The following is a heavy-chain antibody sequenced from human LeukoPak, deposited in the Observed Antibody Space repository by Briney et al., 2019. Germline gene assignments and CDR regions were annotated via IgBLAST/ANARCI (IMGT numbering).Heavy chain of an antibody. J-gene: IGHJ5*02. D-gene: IGHD3-10*01. CDR2: IIPIFGTA. CDR1: GGTFSSYA. CDR3: AREGPRITMVRGVTNWFDP. V-gene: IGHV1-69*06. Sequence: ASVKVSCKASGGTFSSYAISWVRQAPGQGLEWMGRIIPIFGTANYAQKFQGRVTITADKSTSTAYMELSSLRSEDTAVYYCAREGPRITMVRGVTNWFDPWGQGTLVTVSS.